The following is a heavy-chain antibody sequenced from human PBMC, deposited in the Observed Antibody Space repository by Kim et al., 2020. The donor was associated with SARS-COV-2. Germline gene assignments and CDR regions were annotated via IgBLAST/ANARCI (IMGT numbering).Heavy chain of an antibody. CDR2: INPSGGSR. J-gene: IGHJ4*02. Sequence: ASVKVSCKASGYTFNTYYMHWVRQAPGEGLEWIGIINPSGGSRSYAQKFQDRVAVTSDTSTNTVYMELSSLGSDDTAVYYCARGRGSGSLHPWDYWGQGTLVTVSS. D-gene: IGHD3-16*01. CDR1: GYTFNTYY. CDR3: ARGRGSGSLHPWDY. V-gene: IGHV1-46*02.